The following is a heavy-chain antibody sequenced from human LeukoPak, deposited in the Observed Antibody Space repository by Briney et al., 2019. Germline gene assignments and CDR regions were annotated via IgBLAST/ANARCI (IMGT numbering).Heavy chain of an antibody. CDR2: ISYSGST. CDR3: ARVTTVVTPSGFDP. D-gene: IGHD4-23*01. CDR1: GGSISPYF. V-gene: IGHV4-59*12. J-gene: IGHJ5*02. Sequence: SETLSLTCTVSGGSISPYFWSWIRQPPGKGLEWIGYISYSGSTNYNPSLKSRVTISVDTSKNQFSLKLSPVTAADTAVYYCARVTTVVTPSGFDPWGQGTLVTVSS.